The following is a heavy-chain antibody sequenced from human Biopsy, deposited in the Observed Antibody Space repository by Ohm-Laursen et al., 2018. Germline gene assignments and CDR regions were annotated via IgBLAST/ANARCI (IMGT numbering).Heavy chain of an antibody. Sequence: GTLSLTCTAYGESFNGYYCSWIRQTPGKGLEWIGEINYSGRTNYNPSLKSRVTISVDTSKNQFSLKVRSVTAADTAVYYCARTPGKAVAGRFLDLWGRGTLVTVSS. D-gene: IGHD6-19*01. CDR3: ARTPGKAVAGRFLDL. J-gene: IGHJ2*01. CDR1: GESFNGYY. V-gene: IGHV4-34*01. CDR2: INYSGRT.